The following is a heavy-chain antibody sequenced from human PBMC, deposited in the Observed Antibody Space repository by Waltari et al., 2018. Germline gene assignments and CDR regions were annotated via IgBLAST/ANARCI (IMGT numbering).Heavy chain of an antibody. J-gene: IGHJ4*02. CDR3: AKGVGQWLFLFDY. V-gene: IGHV3-23*01. CDR2: ISGSGGST. CDR1: GFTFSSYA. Sequence: EVQLLESGGGLVQPGGSLSLSCAASGFTFSSYAMSWVRRAPGKGLEWVSAISGSGGSTYYADSVKGRFTISRDNSKNTLYLQMNSLRAEDTAVYYCAKGVGQWLFLFDYWGQGTLVTVSS. D-gene: IGHD6-19*01.